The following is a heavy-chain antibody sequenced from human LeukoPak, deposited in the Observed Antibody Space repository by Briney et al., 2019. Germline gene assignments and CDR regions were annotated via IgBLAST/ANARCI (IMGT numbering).Heavy chain of an antibody. CDR2: ISSLSNYI. CDR3: ARGGENSGFDY. Sequence: GGSLRLSCAASGSTFTNYSMNWVRQAPGKGLEWVSSISSLSNYIYYADSVKGRFTISRDNAKNSLYLQMNSLRAEDTALYYCARGGENSGFDYWGQGTLVIVSS. J-gene: IGHJ4*02. D-gene: IGHD6-19*01. V-gene: IGHV3-21*01. CDR1: GSTFTNYS.